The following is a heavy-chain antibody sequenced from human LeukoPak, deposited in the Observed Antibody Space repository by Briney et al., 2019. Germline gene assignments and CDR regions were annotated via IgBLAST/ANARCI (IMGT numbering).Heavy chain of an antibody. Sequence: GASVKFSCKASGYTFSSYGISCARQAPGQGLEWMGWISAYNGNTNYAQKVQGRVTMTTDTSTSKAYMELRSLRSDDTAVYYCARDRGGGSDWVLFDYWGQGTLVTVSS. CDR2: ISAYNGNT. V-gene: IGHV1-18*01. J-gene: IGHJ4*02. CDR1: GYTFSSYG. CDR3: ARDRGGGSDWVLFDY. D-gene: IGHD6-19*01.